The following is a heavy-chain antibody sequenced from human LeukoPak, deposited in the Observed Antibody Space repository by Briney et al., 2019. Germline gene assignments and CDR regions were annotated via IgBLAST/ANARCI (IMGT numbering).Heavy chain of an antibody. Sequence: GESLKISCKGSGYSFTSYWIGWVRQLPGKGLECMGIIYPGDSDTRYSPSFQGQVTISADKSISTAYLQWGSLKASDTAMYYCARRRDLYSGSYYPFDYWGQGTLVTVSS. CDR2: IYPGDSDT. V-gene: IGHV5-51*01. CDR3: ARRRDLYSGSYYPFDY. D-gene: IGHD1-26*01. J-gene: IGHJ4*02. CDR1: GYSFTSYW.